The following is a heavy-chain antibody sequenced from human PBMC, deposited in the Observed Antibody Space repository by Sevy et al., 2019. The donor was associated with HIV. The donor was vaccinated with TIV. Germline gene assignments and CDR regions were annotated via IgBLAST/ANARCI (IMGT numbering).Heavy chain of an antibody. Sequence: GGSLRLSCAASGFTFSSYDMHWVRQATGKGLEWVSAIGTAGDTYYPGSVKGRFTISRENAKNSWYLQMNSVRAGDTAVYYCARGKRGSSYYYDSSGYKWSYAFDIWGQGTMVTVSS. CDR3: ARGKRGSSYYYDSSGYKWSYAFDI. CDR1: GFTFSSYD. J-gene: IGHJ3*02. D-gene: IGHD3-22*01. CDR2: IGTAGDT. V-gene: IGHV3-13*01.